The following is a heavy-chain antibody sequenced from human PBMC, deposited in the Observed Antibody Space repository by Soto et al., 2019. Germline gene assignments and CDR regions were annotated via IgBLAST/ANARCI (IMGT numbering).Heavy chain of an antibody. J-gene: IGHJ4*02. CDR2: INVANGDT. V-gene: IGHV1-3*01. CDR3: ARKDYYGAGIYYFDN. Sequence: ASVKVSCKASGYTFTAYPMHWVRQAPGQRLEWMGWINVANGDTGYSQKFQGRVTVTRDTSASTVYMELSSLTSEDTAVYYCARKDYYGAGIYYFDNWGQGTLVTVSS. CDR1: GYTFTAYP. D-gene: IGHD3-10*01.